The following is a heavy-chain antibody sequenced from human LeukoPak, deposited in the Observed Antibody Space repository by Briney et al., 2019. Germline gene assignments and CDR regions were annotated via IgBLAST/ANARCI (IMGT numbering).Heavy chain of an antibody. D-gene: IGHD3-10*01. V-gene: IGHV3-74*01. CDR2: INSDGSST. CDR1: RFTFSTYW. CDR3: ARDVYYGSGSPRLDY. Sequence: GGSLRLSCAASRFTFSTYWMHWVRQAPGKGLVWVSRINSDGSSTGYADSVKGRFTISRDNAKNTLYLQMNSLRAEDTAVYYCARDVYYGSGSPRLDYWGQGTLVTVSS. J-gene: IGHJ4*02.